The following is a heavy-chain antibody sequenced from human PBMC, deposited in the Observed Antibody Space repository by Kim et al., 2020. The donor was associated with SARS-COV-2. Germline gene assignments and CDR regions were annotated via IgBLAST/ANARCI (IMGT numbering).Heavy chain of an antibody. D-gene: IGHD3-3*01. V-gene: IGHV3-30*02. CDR3: AKERSITIFGVDYYYGMDV. Sequence: GRFTISRDNSKNTLYLQMNSLRAEDTAVYYCAKERSITIFGVDYYYGMDVWGQGTTVTVSS. J-gene: IGHJ6*02.